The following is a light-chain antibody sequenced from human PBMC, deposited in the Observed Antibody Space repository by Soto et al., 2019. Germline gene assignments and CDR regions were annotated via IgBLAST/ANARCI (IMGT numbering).Light chain of an antibody. Sequence: EIVLTQSPDTLSLSPGERATLSCRASQSVSSNYLAWYQQKPGQAPRLLIYGASFRATGIPDRLSGSGSGTDFTLTISRLEPEDLAVYYCKQYGSSPYTFGQGTKLEIK. CDR1: QSVSSNY. CDR2: GAS. J-gene: IGKJ2*01. CDR3: KQYGSSPYT. V-gene: IGKV3-20*01.